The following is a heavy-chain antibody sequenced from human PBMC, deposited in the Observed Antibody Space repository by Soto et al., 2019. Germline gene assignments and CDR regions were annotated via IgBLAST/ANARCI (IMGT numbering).Heavy chain of an antibody. CDR1: GDTITNYG. CDR2: ISFYNGNT. CDR3: ASVTSIAVAGKES. J-gene: IGHJ4*02. Sequence: VQLVQSGGEVRKPGASVKVSCKASGDTITNYGISWVRQAPGQGLEWMGWISFYNGNTKYAQNLQGRVTLTTDTSTSTAYMELMSLRSDDTAVYYCASVTSIAVAGKESWGQGTLVTVSS. V-gene: IGHV1-18*01. D-gene: IGHD6-19*01.